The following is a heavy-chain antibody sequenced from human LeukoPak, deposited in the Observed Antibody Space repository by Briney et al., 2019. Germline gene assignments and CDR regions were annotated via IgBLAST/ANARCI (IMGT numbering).Heavy chain of an antibody. CDR2: INPNSGGT. J-gene: IGHJ4*02. Sequence: ASVKVSCKASGYTFTGFYIHWVRQAPGQGLEWMGWINPNSGGTNYAQNFQGRVTMTRDTSISTAYMELSRLSSDDTAICYCARSNGYNCGYWGQGTLVTVSS. V-gene: IGHV1-2*02. D-gene: IGHD5-18*01. CDR1: GYTFTGFY. CDR3: ARSNGYNCGY.